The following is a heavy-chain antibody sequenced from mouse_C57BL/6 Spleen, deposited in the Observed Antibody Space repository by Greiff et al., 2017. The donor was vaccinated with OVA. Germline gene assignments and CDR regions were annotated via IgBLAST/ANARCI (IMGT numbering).Heavy chain of an antibody. CDR1: GFSLTSYG. CDR3: ARNHGSSSFAY. J-gene: IGHJ3*01. Sequence: QVQLKQSGPGLVQPSQSLSITCTVSGFSLTSYGVHWVRQSPGKGLEWLGVIWSGGSTDYNAAFISRLSISKDNSKSQVFFKMNSLQADDTAIYYCARNHGSSSFAYWGQGTLVTVSA. D-gene: IGHD1-1*01. CDR2: IWSGGST. V-gene: IGHV2-2*01.